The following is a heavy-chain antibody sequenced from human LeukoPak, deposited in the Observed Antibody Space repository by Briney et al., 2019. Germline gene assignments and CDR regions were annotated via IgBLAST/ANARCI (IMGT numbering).Heavy chain of an antibody. CDR3: ARDYCSGGSCYHYYYYMDV. D-gene: IGHD2-15*01. CDR2: ISSSGSTI. CDR1: GFTLSSYE. J-gene: IGHJ6*03. Sequence: GGSLRLSCAASGFTLSSYEMNWVRQAPGKGLEWVSYISSSGSTIYYADSVKGRFTISRDNAKNSLYLQMNSLRAEDTAVYYCARDYCSGGSCYHYYYYMDVWGKGTTVTVSS. V-gene: IGHV3-48*03.